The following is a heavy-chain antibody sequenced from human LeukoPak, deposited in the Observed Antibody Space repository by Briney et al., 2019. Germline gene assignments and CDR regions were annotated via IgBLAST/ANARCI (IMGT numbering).Heavy chain of an antibody. CDR1: GFTFNRHG. Sequence: GGSLRLSCAASGFTFNRHGMSWVRQAPGKGLEWVSGIDVSGRMTYYADSVKGRFTTSRDNSKNMVYLQMNSLRAGDMAVYYCAKAVYQWETAGAFDIWGQGTMVTVSS. CDR3: AKAVYQWETAGAFDI. CDR2: IDVSGRMT. D-gene: IGHD1-26*01. V-gene: IGHV3-23*01. J-gene: IGHJ3*02.